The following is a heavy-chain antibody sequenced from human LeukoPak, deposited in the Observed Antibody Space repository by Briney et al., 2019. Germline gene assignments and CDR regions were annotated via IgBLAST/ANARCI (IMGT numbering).Heavy chain of an antibody. V-gene: IGHV3-23*01. D-gene: IGHD5-12*01. Sequence: PGGSLRLSCAASGFTFSSYAMSWVRQAPGKGLEWVSAISGSGGSTYYADSVKGRFTISRDNSKNTLYLQMNSLRAEDTAVYYCAKAVRGYSGYDTSCFDYWGQGTLVTVSS. CDR1: GFTFSSYA. CDR2: ISGSGGST. CDR3: AKAVRGYSGYDTSCFDY. J-gene: IGHJ4*02.